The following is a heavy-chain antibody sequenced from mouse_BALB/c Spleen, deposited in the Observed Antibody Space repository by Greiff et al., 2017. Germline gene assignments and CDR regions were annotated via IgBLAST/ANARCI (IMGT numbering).Heavy chain of an antibody. J-gene: IGHJ4*01. CDR3: ARFLYYYGRVAMDY. D-gene: IGHD1-1*01. CDR1: GFTFSSFG. CDR2: ISSGSSTI. Sequence: EVQGVESGGGLVQPGGSRKLSCAASGFTFSSFGMHWVRQAPEKGLEWVAYISSGSSTIYYADTVKGRFTISRDNPKNTLFLQMTSLRSEDTAMYYCARFLYYYGRVAMDYWGQGTSVTVSS. V-gene: IGHV5-17*02.